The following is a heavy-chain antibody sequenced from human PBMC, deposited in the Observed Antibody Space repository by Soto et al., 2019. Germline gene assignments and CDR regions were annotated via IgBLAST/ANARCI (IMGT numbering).Heavy chain of an antibody. CDR1: GGSFTSNNW. Sequence: LSLTCAVSGGSFTSNNWWTWVRQPPGQGLEWIGEIYRTGSTNYNPSLKSRVTISLDKSENQFSLKVTSLTAADTAVYYCASRDPGTSVDYWGQGTLVTVSS. CDR2: IYRTGST. J-gene: IGHJ4*02. D-gene: IGHD1-7*01. CDR3: ASRDPGTSVDY. V-gene: IGHV4-4*02.